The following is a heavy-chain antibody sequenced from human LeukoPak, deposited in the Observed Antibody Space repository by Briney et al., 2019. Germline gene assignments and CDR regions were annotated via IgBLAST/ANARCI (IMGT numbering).Heavy chain of an antibody. J-gene: IGHJ6*02. CDR1: GFTVSSNY. CDR2: IYSGGST. D-gene: IGHD4-17*01. CDR3: AREGDPTVTTYYYYGMDV. Sequence: PGGSLRLSCAASGFTVSSNYMSRVRQAPGKGLEWVSVIYSGGSTYYADSVKGRFTIPRDNSKNTLYLQMNSLRAEDTAVYYCAREGDPTVTTYYYYGMDVWGQGTTVTVSS. V-gene: IGHV3-66*01.